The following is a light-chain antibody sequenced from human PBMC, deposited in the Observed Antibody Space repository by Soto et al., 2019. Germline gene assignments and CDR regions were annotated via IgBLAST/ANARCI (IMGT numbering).Light chain of an antibody. CDR3: CSYAGGSYV. V-gene: IGLV2-11*01. Sequence: QSALTQPRSVSGPPGQSVAISCPGTSSDVGGYNYVSWYQQHPGKAPKLMIYDVSKRPSGVPDRFSGSKSGNTASLTISGLQAEDEADYYCCSYAGGSYVFGTGTKVTVL. CDR1: SSDVGGYNY. J-gene: IGLJ1*01. CDR2: DVS.